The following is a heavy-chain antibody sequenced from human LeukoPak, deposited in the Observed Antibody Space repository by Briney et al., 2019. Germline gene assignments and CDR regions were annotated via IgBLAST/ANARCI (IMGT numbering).Heavy chain of an antibody. J-gene: IGHJ4*02. CDR3: ATAKFGGNSYFDY. CDR1: GYTFTNYY. V-gene: IGHV1-46*01. D-gene: IGHD4-23*01. Sequence: ASVKVSCKASGYTFTNYYMHWVRQAPGQGLEWMGIINPSGGSTNYAQKFQGRVTMTRDTSTSTVYMELSSLRSEDTAVYYCATAKFGGNSYFDYWGQGTLVTVSS. CDR2: INPSGGST.